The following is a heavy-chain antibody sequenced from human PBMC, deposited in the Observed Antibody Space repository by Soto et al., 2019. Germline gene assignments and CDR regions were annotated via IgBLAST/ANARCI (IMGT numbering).Heavy chain of an antibody. CDR2: IYYSGST. CDR3: ARAKVPQIVTLDP. Sequence: QVQLQESGPGLVKPSQTLSLTCSVSGGSISSGDYYWSWIRQPPGKGLEWIGYIYYSGSTYYNPSLKSRVTMSVDTSKNQFSLKLSSVPAADTAVYYCARAKVPQIVTLDPLGQGTLVTVSS. J-gene: IGHJ5*02. CDR1: GGSISSGDYY. V-gene: IGHV4-30-4*01. D-gene: IGHD2-15*01.